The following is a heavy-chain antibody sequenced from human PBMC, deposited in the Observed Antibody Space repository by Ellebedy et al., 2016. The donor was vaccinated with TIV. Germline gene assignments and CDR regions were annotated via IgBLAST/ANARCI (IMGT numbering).Heavy chain of an antibody. Sequence: GESLKISCAASGFTFNSYPMHWVRQAPDKGLEWVAVIWHDGSNKYYADSVKGRFTISRDNSKNMLYLQMDSLRTEDTAVYYCAKDRSGSWVYDYWGQGTLVTVSS. J-gene: IGHJ4*02. CDR1: GFTFNSYP. V-gene: IGHV3-30*02. D-gene: IGHD6-13*01. CDR2: IWHDGSNK. CDR3: AKDRSGSWVYDY.